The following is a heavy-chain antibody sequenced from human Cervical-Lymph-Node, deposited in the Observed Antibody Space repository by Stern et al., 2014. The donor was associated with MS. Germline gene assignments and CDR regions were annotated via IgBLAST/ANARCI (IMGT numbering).Heavy chain of an antibody. Sequence: QVQLVQSGAEVKKPGSSVKVSCKASGGTFSNYAIHWVRLAPGHGLEWMGGIIPLFATATYAPQFQGRVPITADRHTNQAYLALCSLRSDDTAVYDCARGSRYHDFWSSYYGHLEYWGQGTLITVSS. CDR1: GGTFSNYA. CDR2: IIPLFATA. CDR3: ARGSRYHDFWSSYYGHLEY. V-gene: IGHV1-69*01. D-gene: IGHD3-3*01. J-gene: IGHJ4*02.